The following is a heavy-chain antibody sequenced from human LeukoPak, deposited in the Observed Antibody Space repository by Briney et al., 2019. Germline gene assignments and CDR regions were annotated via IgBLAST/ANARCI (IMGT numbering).Heavy chain of an antibody. CDR3: ARLRSGSGYYYYMDV. D-gene: IGHD1-14*01. V-gene: IGHV4-59*08. CDR2: IYYSGST. CDR1: GGSISSYY. J-gene: IGHJ6*03. Sequence: SETLSLTCTVSGGSISSYYWSWIRQPPGKGLEWIGYIYYSGSTNYNPSLESRVTISVNTSKNQFSLKLSSVTAADTAVYYCARLRSGSGYYYYMDVWGKGTTVTVSS.